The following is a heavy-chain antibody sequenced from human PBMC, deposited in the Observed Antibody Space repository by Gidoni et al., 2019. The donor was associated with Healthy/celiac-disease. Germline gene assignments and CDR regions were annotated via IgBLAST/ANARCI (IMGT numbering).Heavy chain of an antibody. D-gene: IGHD2-2*01. CDR1: GFSLSTSGVG. CDR2: IYWNDDK. V-gene: IGHV2-5*01. Sequence: QITLKESGPTLVKPTQTLTLTCTFSGFSLSTSGVGVGWIRQPPGKALEWLALIYWNDDKRYSPSLKSRLTITKDTSKNQVVLTMTNMDPVDTATYYCARLYIVVVPAAATPFFDYWGQGTLVTVSS. J-gene: IGHJ4*02. CDR3: ARLYIVVVPAAATPFFDY.